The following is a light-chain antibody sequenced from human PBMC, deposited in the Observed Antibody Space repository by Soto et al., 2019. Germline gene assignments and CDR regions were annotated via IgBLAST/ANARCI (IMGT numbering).Light chain of an antibody. J-gene: IGKJ5*01. CDR1: QSFRGL. V-gene: IGKV3-11*01. CDR3: QQRHMWPIP. CDR2: DAY. Sequence: EGVLTQSPVTLSLSPGERATLSCRASQSFRGLLAWYQQKPGQAPRLLIYDAYNRATGIPPRFSGSGSGTDFTLTISSLEPEDSAVYYCQQRHMWPIPFGQGTRLENK.